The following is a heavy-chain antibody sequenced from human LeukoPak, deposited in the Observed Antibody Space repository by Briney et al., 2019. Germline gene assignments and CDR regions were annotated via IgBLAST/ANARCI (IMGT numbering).Heavy chain of an antibody. V-gene: IGHV1-18*01. J-gene: IGHJ4*02. CDR1: GYIFPTYG. CDR2: ISTYMGAT. Sequence: ASVKVSCKASGYIFPTYGITWVRQAPGQGLEWMGWISTYMGATNYAQKYQGRVTMTTDTSTDTAYMELRSLRSDDTAVYYCARGGYYYDSSGYRNDYWGQGTLVTVSS. CDR3: ARGGYYYDSSGYRNDY. D-gene: IGHD3-22*01.